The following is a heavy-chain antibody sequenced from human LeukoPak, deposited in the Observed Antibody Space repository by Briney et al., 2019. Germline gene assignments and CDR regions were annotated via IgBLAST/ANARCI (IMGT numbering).Heavy chain of an antibody. CDR1: GFSFSSYA. Sequence: GGSLRLSCAASGFSFSSYAMSWVRQAPGKGLEWISYLSSRSTYAFYADSVKGRFAISRDDAKNSLYLQMNSLRAEDTAVYYCARAVGRGSGAHFDYWGQGTLVTVSS. D-gene: IGHD1-26*01. CDR2: LSSRSTYA. J-gene: IGHJ4*02. CDR3: ARAVGRGSGAHFDY. V-gene: IGHV3-21*05.